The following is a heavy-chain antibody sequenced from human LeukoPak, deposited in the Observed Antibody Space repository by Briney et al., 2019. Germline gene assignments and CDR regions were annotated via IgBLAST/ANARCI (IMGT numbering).Heavy chain of an antibody. CDR2: IYYSGST. J-gene: IGHJ4*01. CDR3: ARDQSAYPRIFDF. CDR1: GGSISSYY. V-gene: IGHV4-59*01. Sequence: PSETLSLTCNVSGGSISSYYWTWIRQPPGKGLEWIGYIYYSGSTSYNPSPKSRVTMSLDTSKNQFSLRLNSVTAADTAVYYCARDQSAYPRIFDFWGHGTLVTVSS. D-gene: IGHD3-16*01.